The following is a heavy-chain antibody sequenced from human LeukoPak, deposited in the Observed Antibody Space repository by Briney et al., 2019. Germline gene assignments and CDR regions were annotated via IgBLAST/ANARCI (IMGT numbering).Heavy chain of an antibody. D-gene: IGHD1-26*01. CDR1: GYTFTSYG. Sequence: ASVKVSCKASGYTFTSYGISWVRQAPGQGLEWLGWISAYNGNTNYAQKLQGRVTMTTDTSTSTAYMELRSLRSDDTAVYYCARCIVGADYYYYGMDVWGQGTTVTVSS. CDR2: ISAYNGNT. V-gene: IGHV1-18*01. CDR3: ARCIVGADYYYYGMDV. J-gene: IGHJ6*02.